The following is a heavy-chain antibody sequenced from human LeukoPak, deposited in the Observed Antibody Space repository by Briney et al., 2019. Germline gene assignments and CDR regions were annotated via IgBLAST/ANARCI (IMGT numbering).Heavy chain of an antibody. CDR2: IYASGST. Sequence: SETLSLTCTVSGGSISNYYWSWVRQPAGKGLEWIGRIYASGSTNYHPSLQSRVTMSIDTSKNQFSLKLNSVTAADTAVYYCARAWDTAMVNYYYGMDVWGQGTTVTVSS. CDR1: GGSISNYY. CDR3: ARAWDTAMVNYYYGMDV. J-gene: IGHJ6*02. V-gene: IGHV4-4*07. D-gene: IGHD5-18*01.